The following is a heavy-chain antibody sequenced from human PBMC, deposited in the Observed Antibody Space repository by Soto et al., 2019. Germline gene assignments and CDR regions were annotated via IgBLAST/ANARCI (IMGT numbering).Heavy chain of an antibody. CDR3: AREEAYYYGSGSYRYGMDV. Sequence: ASVKVSCKASGGTFSSYAISWVRQAPGQGLEWMGGIIPIFGTANYAQKFQGRVTITADESTSTAYMELSSLRSEDTAVYYCAREEAYYYGSGSYRYGMDVWGQGTTVTVSS. D-gene: IGHD3-10*01. CDR2: IIPIFGTA. V-gene: IGHV1-69*13. J-gene: IGHJ6*02. CDR1: GGTFSSYA.